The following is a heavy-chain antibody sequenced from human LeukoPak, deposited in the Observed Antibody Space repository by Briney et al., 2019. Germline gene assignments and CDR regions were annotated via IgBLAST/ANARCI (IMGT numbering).Heavy chain of an antibody. V-gene: IGHV1-46*01. CDR2: INPSGGST. CDR1: GYTFTSYY. J-gene: IGHJ4*02. Sequence: ASVKVSCKASGYTFTSYYMHWVRQAPGQGLEWMGIINPSGGSTSYAQKFQGRVTMTRDMSTSTVYMELSSLRAEDTAVYYCARSAPNGYSYGHFGYWGQGTLVTVSS. CDR3: ARSAPNGYSYGHFGY. D-gene: IGHD5-18*01.